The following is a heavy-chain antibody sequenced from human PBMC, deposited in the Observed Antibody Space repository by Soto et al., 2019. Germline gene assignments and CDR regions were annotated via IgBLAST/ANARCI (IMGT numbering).Heavy chain of an antibody. Sequence: VQLVESGGGLVKPGGSLRLSCAASGVTFSRYNLNWVRQAPGKGLEWVSSITSNSNYIYYADSLKGRFTISRDNAKNSLYLQINSLRAEDTAVYYCARDPTIFGVVTPYYFDYWGQGTLVTVSS. J-gene: IGHJ4*02. D-gene: IGHD3-3*01. CDR2: ITSNSNYI. CDR1: GVTFSRYN. V-gene: IGHV3-21*01. CDR3: ARDPTIFGVVTPYYFDY.